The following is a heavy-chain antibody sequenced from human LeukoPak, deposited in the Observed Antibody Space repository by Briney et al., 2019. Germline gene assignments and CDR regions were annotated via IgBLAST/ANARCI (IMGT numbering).Heavy chain of an antibody. CDR1: GFTFDDHG. Sequence: GGSLRLSCAGTGFTFDDHGMHWVRQVAGKGLEWVAGLSWNSVSKGYGDSVKGRFTISRDNAKNSLYLQISSLRPDDTALYFCAKIRGMTVAGPFDSWGQGTLVTVSS. J-gene: IGHJ4*02. D-gene: IGHD3-22*01. CDR3: AKIRGMTVAGPFDS. CDR2: LSWNSVSK. V-gene: IGHV3-9*01.